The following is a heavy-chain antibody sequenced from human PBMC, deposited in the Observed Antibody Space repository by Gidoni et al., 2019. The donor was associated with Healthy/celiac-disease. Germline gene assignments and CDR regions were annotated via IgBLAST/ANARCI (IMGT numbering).Heavy chain of an antibody. D-gene: IGHD5-12*01. CDR2: IYPGDSDT. CDR3: ARQRARGYDLGDFDY. V-gene: IGHV5-51*01. CDR1: GYSFTSYW. J-gene: IGHJ4*02. Sequence: ELQLVQSGAEVNKPGESLKISCKGSGYSFTSYWMGWVRQMPGKGLEWMGIIYPGDSDTRYSPSFQGQVTISADKSISTAYLQWSSLKASDTAMYYCARQRARGYDLGDFDYWGQGTLVTVSS.